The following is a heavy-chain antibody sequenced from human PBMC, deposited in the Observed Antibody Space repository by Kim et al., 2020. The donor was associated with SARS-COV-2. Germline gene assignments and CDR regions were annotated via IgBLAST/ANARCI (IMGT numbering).Heavy chain of an antibody. Sequence: SVDSVKGRFTMSRDNAKNSLYLQMNRLRTEDTAIYYCAALDSVQVPGGIWGQGTLVTVSS. D-gene: IGHD3-10*01. J-gene: IGHJ4*02. V-gene: IGHV3-48*03. CDR3: AALDSVQVPGGI.